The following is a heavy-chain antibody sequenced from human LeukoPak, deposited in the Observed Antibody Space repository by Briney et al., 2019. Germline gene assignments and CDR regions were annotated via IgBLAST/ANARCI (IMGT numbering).Heavy chain of an antibody. CDR2: IRSKANSYAT. CDR1: GFTFSGSA. J-gene: IGHJ4*02. D-gene: IGHD3-22*01. CDR3: TSLDYDSSGYYYSY. Sequence: GGSLRLSCAASGFTFSGSATHWVRQASGKGLEWVGRIRSKANSYATAYAASVKGRFTISRDDSKNTAYLQMNSLKTEDTAVYYCTSLDYDSSGYYYSYWGQGTLVTVSS. V-gene: IGHV3-73*01.